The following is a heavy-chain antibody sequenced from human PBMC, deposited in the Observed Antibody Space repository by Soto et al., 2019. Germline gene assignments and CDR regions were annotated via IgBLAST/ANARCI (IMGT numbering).Heavy chain of an antibody. Sequence: KASETLSLTCTVSGGSISSYYWSWIRQPPGKGLEWIGYIYYSGSTNYNPSLKSRVTISVDTSKNQFSLKLSSVTAADTAVYYCASVIAAAGGGEGYWGQGTLVTVSS. CDR2: IYYSGST. V-gene: IGHV4-59*01. CDR3: ASVIAAAGGGEGY. D-gene: IGHD6-13*01. CDR1: GGSISSYY. J-gene: IGHJ4*02.